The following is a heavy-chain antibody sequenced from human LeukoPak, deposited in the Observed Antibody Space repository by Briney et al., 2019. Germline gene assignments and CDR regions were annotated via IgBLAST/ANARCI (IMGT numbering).Heavy chain of an antibody. CDR1: GGTFSSYT. Sequence: ASVKVSCKASGGTFSSYTISWVRQAPGQGLEWMGRLSLILGIGTHAQEFQGRVTTTADKTPTTAYMELSSLRSEDTAVYYCATGYCSSASCLYFDCWGQGTLVTVSS. J-gene: IGHJ4*02. CDR3: ATGYCSSASCLYFDC. CDR2: LSLILGIG. V-gene: IGHV1-69*02. D-gene: IGHD2-2*01.